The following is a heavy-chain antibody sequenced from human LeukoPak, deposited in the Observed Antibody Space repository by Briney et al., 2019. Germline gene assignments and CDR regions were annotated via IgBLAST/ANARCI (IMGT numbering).Heavy chain of an antibody. CDR3: AGRSSRRYYDILTGPNWFDP. Sequence: SETLSLACAVYGGSFSGYYWSWIRQPPGKGLEWIGEINHSGSTNYNPSLKSRVTISVDTSKNQFSLKLSSVTAADTAVYYCAGRSSRRYYDILTGPNWFDPWGQGTLVTVSS. V-gene: IGHV4-34*01. CDR1: GGSFSGYY. J-gene: IGHJ5*02. CDR2: INHSGST. D-gene: IGHD3-9*01.